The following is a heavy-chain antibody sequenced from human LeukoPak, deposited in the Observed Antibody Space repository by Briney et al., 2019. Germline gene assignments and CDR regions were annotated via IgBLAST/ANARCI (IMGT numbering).Heavy chain of an antibody. V-gene: IGHV3-33*08. CDR1: GFTFSSYS. CDR2: IWYDGSNK. J-gene: IGHJ4*02. Sequence: GGSLRLSCAASGFTFSSYSMHWVRQAPGKGLEWVAVIWYDGSNKYYADSVKGRFTISRDNSKNTLYLQMNSLRAEDTAVYYCARDATVTTYYFDYWGQGTLVTVSS. D-gene: IGHD4-17*01. CDR3: ARDATVTTYYFDY.